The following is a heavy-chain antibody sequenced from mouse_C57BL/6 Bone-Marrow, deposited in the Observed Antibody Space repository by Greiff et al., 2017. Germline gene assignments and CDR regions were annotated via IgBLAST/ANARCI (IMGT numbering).Heavy chain of an antibody. V-gene: IGHV1-39*01. CDR1: GYSFTDYT. J-gene: IGHJ4*01. D-gene: IGHD2-10*01. CDR3: AILPVYYAMDD. CDR2: INPNYGTT. Sequence: EVQLQQSGPELVNPGASVKISCKASGYSFTDYTMNWLKQSNGKSLEWIGVINPNYGTTSYNQKFNGKATLTVDQSSCTAYMQLNTLTSEDSAVYYSAILPVYYAMDDWGQGTSVTVSS.